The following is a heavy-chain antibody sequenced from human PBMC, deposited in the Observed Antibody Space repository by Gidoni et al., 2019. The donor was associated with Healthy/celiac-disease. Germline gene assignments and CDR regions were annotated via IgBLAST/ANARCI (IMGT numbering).Heavy chain of an antibody. CDR2: ISYSGST. Sequence: QVQLQESGPGLVTPSQTLSLTCTVSGGSISSGGYYWSWSRQHPGKGLEWTGYISYSGSTYYNPSLKSRVTISVDTSKNQFSLKLSSVTAADTAVYYCARAPVVVAAPPDYWGQGTLVTVSS. D-gene: IGHD2-15*01. CDR1: GGSISSGGYY. V-gene: IGHV4-31*03. CDR3: ARAPVVVAAPPDY. J-gene: IGHJ4*02.